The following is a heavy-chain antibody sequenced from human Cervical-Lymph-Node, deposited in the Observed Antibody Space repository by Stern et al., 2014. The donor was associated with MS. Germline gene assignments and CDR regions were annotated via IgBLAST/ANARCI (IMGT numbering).Heavy chain of an antibody. V-gene: IGHV4-59*08. J-gene: IGHJ4*02. CDR3: ASCDGYSFAS. CDR1: GASITTNH. CDR2: VHYTGST. D-gene: IGHD4-17*01. Sequence: QLQLQESGPGLVKPSETLSLTCVVSGASITTNHWSWIRQSPGKGLEWIGNVHYTGSTTYNPALQSRVTTALDTSTKQFPLSLSSVTAADTAVYFCASCDGYSFASWGQGTLVTVSS.